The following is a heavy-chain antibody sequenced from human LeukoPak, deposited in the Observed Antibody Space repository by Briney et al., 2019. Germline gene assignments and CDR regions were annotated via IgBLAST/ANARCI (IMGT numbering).Heavy chain of an antibody. D-gene: IGHD1-26*01. CDR1: EFTFSSYS. Sequence: TGGSLRLSCVASEFTFSSYSMIWVRQAPGKGLEWISYISYGSGNRYYADSVKGRFTISRDNAKNLLYLQMNNLRADDTAVYYCARAAKWEFYHYYMDVWGKGTTVAVSS. J-gene: IGHJ6*03. CDR3: ARAAKWEFYHYYMDV. V-gene: IGHV3-48*01. CDR2: ISYGSGNR.